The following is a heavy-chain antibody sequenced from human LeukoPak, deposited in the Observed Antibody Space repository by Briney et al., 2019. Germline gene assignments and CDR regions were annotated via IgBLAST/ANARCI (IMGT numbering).Heavy chain of an antibody. D-gene: IGHD2-15*01. CDR1: GFSFSSYW. Sequence: GGSLRLSCAASGFSFSSYWMHWVRQAPGEGLLWVARTNPDGRTTTYADSVKGRFTISRDNANNVSFLKMNSLRVEDTAVYYCARIEDRGAAVDSWGQGTRVTVSS. CDR2: TNPDGRTT. CDR3: ARIEDRGAAVDS. J-gene: IGHJ4*02. V-gene: IGHV3-74*01.